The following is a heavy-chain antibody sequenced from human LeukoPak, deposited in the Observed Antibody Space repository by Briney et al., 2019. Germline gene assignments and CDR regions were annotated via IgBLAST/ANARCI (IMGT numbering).Heavy chain of an antibody. Sequence: GGSLRLSCAASGFTFSSYSMNWVRQAPGKGLEWVSSISSSSSYIYYADSVKGRFTISRDNAKNSLYLQMNSLRAEDTAVYYCARDVLPATAIQGYYYYYGMDVWGQGTTVTVSS. CDR2: ISSSSSYI. CDR3: ARDVLPATAIQGYYYYYGMDV. CDR1: GFTFSSYS. V-gene: IGHV3-21*01. J-gene: IGHJ6*02. D-gene: IGHD2-2*02.